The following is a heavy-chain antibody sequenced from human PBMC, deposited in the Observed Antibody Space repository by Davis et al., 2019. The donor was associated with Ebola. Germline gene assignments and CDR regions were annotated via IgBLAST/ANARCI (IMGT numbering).Heavy chain of an antibody. J-gene: IGHJ5*02. CDR3: TRLVGGLMGFDP. V-gene: IGHV3-30-3*01. Sequence: PGGSLRLSCAASGFTFSSYAMHWVRQAPGKGLEWVAVISYDGSNKYYADSVKGRFTISRDNSKNTLYLQMNSLRAEDTAVYYCTRLVGGLMGFDPWGQGTLVTVSS. CDR2: ISYDGSNK. CDR1: GFTFSSYA. D-gene: IGHD5-24*01.